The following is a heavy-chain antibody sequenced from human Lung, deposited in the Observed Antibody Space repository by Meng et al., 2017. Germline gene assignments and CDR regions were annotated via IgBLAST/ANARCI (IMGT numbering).Heavy chain of an antibody. CDR3: ARRVHDGRHYHYFDY. J-gene: IGHJ4*02. CDR2: IYYSGAT. CDR1: GASFRSTSNY. D-gene: IGHD3-16*01. V-gene: IGHV4-39*01. Sequence: QVQLQESGPGLVNPSETLSLTCPVPGASFRSTSNYWDWIRHPPGTRLEWFGSIYYSGATYYNPSLKSRVTMSVDTSKNQFSLRLSSVTAADTAVYFCARRVHDGRHYHYFDYWGQGALVTVSS.